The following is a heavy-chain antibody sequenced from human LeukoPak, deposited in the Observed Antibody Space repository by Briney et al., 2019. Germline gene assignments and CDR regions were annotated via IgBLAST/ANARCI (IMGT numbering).Heavy chain of an antibody. V-gene: IGHV1-8*01. D-gene: IGHD3-10*01. Sequence: GASVKVSCKASGYTFTRYVINCVRQATGHGLEWMGWINPNSGNTGYAQKFQGRVTMTRNTSISTAYMELSSLRSEDTAVYYCARGRGATMVRGVIITFEIYMDVWGKGTTVTISS. J-gene: IGHJ6*03. CDR1: GYTFTRYV. CDR2: INPNSGNT. CDR3: ARGRGATMVRGVIITFEIYMDV.